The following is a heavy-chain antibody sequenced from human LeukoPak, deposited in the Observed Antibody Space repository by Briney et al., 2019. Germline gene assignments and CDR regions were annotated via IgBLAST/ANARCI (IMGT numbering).Heavy chain of an antibody. V-gene: IGHV3-73*01. CDR2: IRSKPNDFAT. J-gene: IGHJ4*02. Sequence: GGSLRLSCAASGFTLHDSAMHWVRQASGKGLEWLGRIRSKPNDFATAYAASVKGRFIISRDDSNNTAYLQMNSLKTEDTAVYYCTRRSDVLTGYPFDYWGQGALVTVSS. CDR1: GFTLHDSA. D-gene: IGHD3-9*01. CDR3: TRRSDVLTGYPFDY.